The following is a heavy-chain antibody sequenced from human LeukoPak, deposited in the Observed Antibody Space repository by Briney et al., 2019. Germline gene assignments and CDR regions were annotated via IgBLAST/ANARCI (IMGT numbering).Heavy chain of an antibody. CDR3: ARVGSSGWYVHPTLDY. CDR2: INPNSGDT. V-gene: IGHV1-2*02. Sequence: GASVKVPCKASGYTFTGYYMHWVRQAPGQGLEWMGWINPNSGDTNYAQKFQGRVTVTRDTSISTAYMELSRLRSDDTAVYYCARVGSSGWYVHPTLDYWGQGTLVTVSS. J-gene: IGHJ4*02. CDR1: GYTFTGYY. D-gene: IGHD6-19*01.